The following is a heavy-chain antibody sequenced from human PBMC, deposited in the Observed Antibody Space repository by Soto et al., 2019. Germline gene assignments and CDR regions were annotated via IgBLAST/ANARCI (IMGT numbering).Heavy chain of an antibody. CDR1: GFTFSSYA. CDR2: ISSNGGST. D-gene: IGHD2-2*01. V-gene: IGHV3-64D*08. J-gene: IGHJ4*02. CDR3: VKDQMVGVPAAMTSGRAFPLY. Sequence: PGGSLRLSCSASGFTFSSYAMHWVRQAPGKGLEYVSAISSNGGSTYYADSVKGRFTISRDNSKNTLYLQMSSLRAEDTAVYYRVKDQMVGVPAAMTSGRAFPLYWGQGTLVTVSS.